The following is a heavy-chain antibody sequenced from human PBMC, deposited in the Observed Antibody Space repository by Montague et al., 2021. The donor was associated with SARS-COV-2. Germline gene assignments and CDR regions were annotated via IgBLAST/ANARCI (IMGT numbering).Heavy chain of an antibody. V-gene: IGHV4-34*01. J-gene: IGHJ4*02. CDR3: ASAPRYSFGFWAY. D-gene: IGHD5-12*01. Sequence: SETLSLTCAVYGGSFSGHYWSWIRQPPGKGLEWIGEINNSGSTNYNPSLKSRVTISVDTSKNQFSLKVTSVTAADTAIYYCASAPRYSFGFWAYWGQGTLVSVSS. CDR2: INNSGST. CDR1: GGSFSGHY.